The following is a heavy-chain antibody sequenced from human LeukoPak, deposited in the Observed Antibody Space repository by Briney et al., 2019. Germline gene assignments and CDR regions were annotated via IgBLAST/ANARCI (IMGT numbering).Heavy chain of an antibody. CDR3: ARVHVNSGYYFGDAFDI. Sequence: SETLSLTCTVSGGSISSYYWSWIRQPAGKGLEWIANIYHSGSTYYNPSLKSRVTISVDTSKNQFSLKLSSVTAADTAIYYCARVHVNSGYYFGDAFDIWGQGTMVTVSS. CDR1: GGSISSYY. CDR2: IYHSGST. V-gene: IGHV4-59*08. J-gene: IGHJ3*02. D-gene: IGHD3-22*01.